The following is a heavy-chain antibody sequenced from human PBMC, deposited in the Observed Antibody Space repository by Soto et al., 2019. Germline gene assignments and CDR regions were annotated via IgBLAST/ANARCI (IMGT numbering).Heavy chain of an antibody. Sequence: QVHLQQSGPGLVKPSQTLSLTCDISVESVSTNTATWAWIRQSPSRGLEWLGRPYYMSKWFYDYAVSVRSRITISPETSHNQASLQLNAVTPDDTAVYYCVRIIGNSWLATWGQGTLVTVSS. CDR3: VRIIGNSWLAT. CDR1: VESVSTNTAT. V-gene: IGHV6-1*01. CDR2: PYYMSKWFY. J-gene: IGHJ5*02.